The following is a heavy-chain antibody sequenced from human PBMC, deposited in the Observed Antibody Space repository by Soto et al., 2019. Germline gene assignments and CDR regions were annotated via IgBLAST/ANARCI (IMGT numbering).Heavy chain of an antibody. D-gene: IGHD2-21*01. CDR2: ITNNGGST. CDR1: GFTFSSYA. V-gene: IGHV3-64*01. Sequence: GGSLRLSCAASGFTFSSYAMHWVRQAPGKRLEYVSAITNNGGSTHYANSVKGRFTISRDNSKNTLYLQMGSLRTEDMAVYYCARDCGGAPPGYLDSWGQGILVTVSS. J-gene: IGHJ4*02. CDR3: ARDCGGAPPGYLDS.